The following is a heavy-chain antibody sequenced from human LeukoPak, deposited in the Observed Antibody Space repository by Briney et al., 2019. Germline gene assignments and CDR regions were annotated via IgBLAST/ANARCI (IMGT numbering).Heavy chain of an antibody. CDR2: IKRDGSEK. CDR1: GFTVSSNY. CDR3: ARATYADY. D-gene: IGHD2-2*01. Sequence: GGSLRLSCAASGFTVSSNYMSWVRQAPGKGLEWVANIKRDGSEKHYVDSVKGRFTISRDNAKNSLYLQMNSLRAEDTAVYYCARATYADYWGQGTLVTVSS. V-gene: IGHV3-7*03. J-gene: IGHJ4*02.